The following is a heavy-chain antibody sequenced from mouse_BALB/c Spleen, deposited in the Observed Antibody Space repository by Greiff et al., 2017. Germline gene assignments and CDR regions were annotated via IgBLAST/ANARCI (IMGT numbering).Heavy chain of an antibody. CDR3: ARVGLRLRDWYFDV. V-gene: IGHV5-6-5*01. D-gene: IGHD1-2*01. CDR2: ISSGGST. J-gene: IGHJ1*01. CDR1: GFTFSSYA. Sequence: EVNVVESGGGLVKPGGSLKLSCAASGFTFSSYAMSWVRQTPEKRLEWVASISSGGSTYYPDSVKGRFTISRDNARNILYLQMSSLRSEDTAMYYCARVGLRLRDWYFDVWGAGTTVTVSS.